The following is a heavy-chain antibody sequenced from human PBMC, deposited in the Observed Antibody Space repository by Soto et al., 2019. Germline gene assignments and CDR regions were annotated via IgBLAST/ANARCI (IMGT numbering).Heavy chain of an antibody. CDR2: INVGSGNT. D-gene: IGHD1-26*01. Sequence: SVKVSGKASGFTFTSSAVQGVRQARRQLLAWIACINVGSGNTNYAQKFQERVTLTRDLSTSTAYMELSSLRSEDTAVYYCAADTQVGATLVDYWGQGTLVTVSS. J-gene: IGHJ4*02. CDR3: AADTQVGATLVDY. V-gene: IGHV1-58*01. CDR1: GFTFTSSA.